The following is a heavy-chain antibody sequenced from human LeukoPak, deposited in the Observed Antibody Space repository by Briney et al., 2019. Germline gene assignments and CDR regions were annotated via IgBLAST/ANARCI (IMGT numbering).Heavy chain of an antibody. CDR1: GFTFSSYS. CDR3: ARLGGYSQSFDY. CDR2: ISSSSSYI. D-gene: IGHD5-18*01. V-gene: IGHV3-21*01. Sequence: AGGSLRLSCAASGFTFSSYSMNWVRQAPGKGLEWVSSISSSSSYIYYADSVKGRFTISRDNAKNSLYLQMNSLRAEDTAVYYCARLGGYSQSFDYWGQGTLVTVSS. J-gene: IGHJ4*02.